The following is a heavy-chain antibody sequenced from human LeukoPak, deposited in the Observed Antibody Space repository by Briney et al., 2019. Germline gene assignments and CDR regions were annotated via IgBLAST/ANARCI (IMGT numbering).Heavy chain of an antibody. V-gene: IGHV3-30*02. CDR3: AKTPPRRCSGGSCLPSY. D-gene: IGHD2-15*01. Sequence: GGSLRLPCAASGFTFSSYGMHWVRQAPGKGLEWVAFIRYDGSNKYYADSVKGRFTISRDNSKNTLYLQMNSLRAEDTAVYYCAKTPPRRCSGGSCLPSYWGQGTLVTVSS. CDR1: GFTFSSYG. J-gene: IGHJ4*02. CDR2: IRYDGSNK.